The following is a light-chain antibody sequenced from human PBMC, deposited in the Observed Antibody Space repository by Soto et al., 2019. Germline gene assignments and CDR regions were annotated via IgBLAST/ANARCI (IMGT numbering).Light chain of an antibody. Sequence: DIQLTQSPSFLSASVGDRVTITCRASQGISSHLAWYQQKPGKAPKLLIYAASTLQSGVPSGFGGSGSGTEFTLTITSLQPEYFATYYCQQVKTYPLTFGGGTKVEIK. V-gene: IGKV1-9*01. CDR2: AAS. CDR3: QQVKTYPLT. J-gene: IGKJ4*02. CDR1: QGISSH.